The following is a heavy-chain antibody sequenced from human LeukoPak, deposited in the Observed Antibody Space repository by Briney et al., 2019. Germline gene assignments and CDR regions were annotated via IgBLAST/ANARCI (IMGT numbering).Heavy chain of an antibody. CDR1: GYTFTSYY. Sequence: ASVKVSCKASGYTFTSYYMHWVRQAPGQGLEWMGIINPSGGSTSYAQKFQGRVTMTRDTSTSTVYMELSSLRSEDTAVYYCARTYSGGWYTNAYYFDYWGQGTLVTVSS. CDR3: ARTYSGGWYTNAYYFDY. D-gene: IGHD6-19*01. CDR2: INPSGGST. J-gene: IGHJ4*02. V-gene: IGHV1-46*01.